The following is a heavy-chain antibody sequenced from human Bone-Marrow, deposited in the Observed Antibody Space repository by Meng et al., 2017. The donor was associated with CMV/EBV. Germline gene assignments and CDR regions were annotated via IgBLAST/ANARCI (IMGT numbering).Heavy chain of an antibody. CDR3: ARDRVSHYYDSSGYYYVDSWFDP. CDR2: IYSGGST. J-gene: IGHJ5*02. Sequence: GESLKISCAASGFTVSSNYMSWVRQAPGKGLEWVSVIYSGGSTYYADSVKGRFTISRDNSKNTLYLQMNSLRAEDTAVYYCARDRVSHYYDSSGYYYVDSWFDPWGQGTLVTFSS. D-gene: IGHD3-22*01. CDR1: GFTVSSNY. V-gene: IGHV3-53*01.